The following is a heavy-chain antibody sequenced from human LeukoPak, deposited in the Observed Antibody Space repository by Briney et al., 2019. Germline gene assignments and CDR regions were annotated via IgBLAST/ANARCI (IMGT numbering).Heavy chain of an antibody. CDR2: IQASGIT. CDR1: GSSITGFH. CDR3: ARLDSCGADSCIDS. J-gene: IGHJ4*02. Sequence: PSETLSLTRSVSGSSITGFHWGWIRQPPGKGREWMGYIQASGITKHNPSLKSRVTISIDTYKAQFSLNVNSVSAADTAMYYCARLDSCGADSCIDSWGQGNLVIVSS. D-gene: IGHD2-21*01. V-gene: IGHV4-59*01.